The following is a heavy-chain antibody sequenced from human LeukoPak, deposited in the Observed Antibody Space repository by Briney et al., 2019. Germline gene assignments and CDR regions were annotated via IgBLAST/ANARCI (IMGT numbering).Heavy chain of an antibody. D-gene: IGHD5-18*01. J-gene: IGHJ4*02. CDR2: INPDGNKK. CDR1: GLTFSSSW. CDR3: ARDLAYSRLDY. Sequence: GSLRLSCAVSGLTFSSSWMDWVRQAPGKGLEWVASINPDGNKKYSADSVKGRFTISRDNAENSLYLQMNSLRVEDSAFYYCARDLAYSRLDYWGQGMLVTVSS. V-gene: IGHV3-7*01.